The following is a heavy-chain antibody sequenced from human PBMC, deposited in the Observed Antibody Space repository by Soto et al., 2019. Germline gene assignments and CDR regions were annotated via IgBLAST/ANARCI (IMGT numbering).Heavy chain of an antibody. CDR2: TYYRSKWYN. Sequence: SPTLSLPCALFGDTVSSNSAAWSWLRQSPSRGLEWLGRTYYRSKWYNDYAVSVKSRVTINPDTSKNQFSLQLNSVTLEDTAVYYCTRQYLPAPYHYYGMDVWGQGTTVTVSS. CDR1: GDTVSSNSAA. J-gene: IGHJ6*02. V-gene: IGHV6-1*01. D-gene: IGHD2-2*01. CDR3: TRQYLPAPYHYYGMDV.